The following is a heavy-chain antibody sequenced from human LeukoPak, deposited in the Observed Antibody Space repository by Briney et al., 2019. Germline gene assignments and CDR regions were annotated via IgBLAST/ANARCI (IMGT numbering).Heavy chain of an antibody. Sequence: PGGSLRLSCAASGFTFSSYAMNWVRQAPGKGLEWVSAISGSGDSTYYADSVKGRFTISRDNSKNTLYLQMNSLRPEDTAVYYCAKRIGLGTPAADFDYWGQGTLVTVSS. D-gene: IGHD6-25*01. CDR1: GFTFSSYA. V-gene: IGHV3-23*01. CDR3: AKRIGLGTPAADFDY. CDR2: ISGSGDST. J-gene: IGHJ4*02.